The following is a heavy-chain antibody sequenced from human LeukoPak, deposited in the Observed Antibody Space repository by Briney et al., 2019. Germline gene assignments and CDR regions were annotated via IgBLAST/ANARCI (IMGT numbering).Heavy chain of an antibody. V-gene: IGHV3-9*01. CDR2: ISWNSGSI. J-gene: IGHJ4*02. D-gene: IGHD3-10*01. CDR1: GFTFDDYA. CDR3: AKARGLLIVPLDY. Sequence: PGRSLRLSCAASGFTFDDYAMHWVRQAPGKGLEWVSGISWNSGSIGYADSVKGRFTISRDNAKNSLYLQMNSLRAEDTALYYCAKARGLLIVPLDYWGQGTLVTVSS.